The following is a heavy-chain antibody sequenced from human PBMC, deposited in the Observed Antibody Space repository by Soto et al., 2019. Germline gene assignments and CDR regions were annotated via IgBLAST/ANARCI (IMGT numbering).Heavy chain of an antibody. CDR3: ALLRFLEWSTYSDY. J-gene: IGHJ4*02. V-gene: IGHV3-23*01. Sequence: PGGSLRLSXAASGFTFSSYAMSWVRQAPGKGLEWVSTISGSADSTYYADSVKGRFTISRDNSKNTLYLQMNSLRAEDTAVYYCALLRFLEWSTYSDYWGQGTLVTVSS. CDR2: ISGSADST. CDR1: GFTFSSYA. D-gene: IGHD3-3*01.